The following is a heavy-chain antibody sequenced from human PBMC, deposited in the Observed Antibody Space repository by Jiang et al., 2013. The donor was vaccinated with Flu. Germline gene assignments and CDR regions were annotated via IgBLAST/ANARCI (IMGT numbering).Heavy chain of an antibody. CDR2: TYYRSKWYN. J-gene: IGHJ4*02. V-gene: IGHV6-1*01. Sequence: SQTLSLTCAISGDSVSSNSAAWNWIRQSPSRGLEWLGRTYYRSKWYNDYAVSVKVEYHQPRHIQEPVLPAAELCDSEDTAVYYCARDTKFSPSFDYWGQGTLVTVSS. CDR1: GDSVSSNSAA. CDR3: ARDTKFSPSFDY.